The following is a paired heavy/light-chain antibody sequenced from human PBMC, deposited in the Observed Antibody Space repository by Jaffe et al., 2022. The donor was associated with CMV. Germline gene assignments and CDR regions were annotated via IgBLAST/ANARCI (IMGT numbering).Heavy chain of an antibody. CDR2: ISGTGSDT. J-gene: IGHJ5*01. D-gene: IGHD1-7*01. CDR3: AKTTHCGTPTCYGGGDS. V-gene: IGHV3-23*04. Sequence: EVHLVESGGGLVQPGGSLTLSCAASGFTLSDYAMSWFRQAPGKGLDWVSTISGTGSDTHYTESVKGRFTVSRDNSKSLLYLELNSLRAEDTALYYCAKTTHCGTPTCYGGGDSWGQGTLVTVSS. CDR1: GFTLSDYA.
Light chain of an antibody. CDR3: QQYHKWPPLT. CDR2: ATS. CDR1: QSVDYN. V-gene: IGKV3-15*01. Sequence: EIVMTQSPATLSVSPGERATLSCRASQSVDYNLAWYQQKPGQAPRLIIYATSTRTSGFPARFSGSGSGTEFTLTISSLQSEDFGVYYCQQYHKWPPLTFGGGTRVEIK. J-gene: IGKJ4*01.